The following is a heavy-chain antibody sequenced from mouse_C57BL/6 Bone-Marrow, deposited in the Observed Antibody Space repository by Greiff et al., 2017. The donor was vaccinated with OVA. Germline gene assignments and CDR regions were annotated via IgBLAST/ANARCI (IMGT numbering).Heavy chain of an antibody. Sequence: QVQLQQPGAELVKPGASVKLSCTASGYTFTSYWMHWVKQRPGQGLEWIGMIHPNSGSTNYNEKFKSKATLTVDKSSSTAYMQLSSLTSEDSAVYYCVYDGYHWFAYWGQGTLVTVSA. CDR2: IHPNSGST. CDR3: VYDGYHWFAY. CDR1: GYTFTSYW. J-gene: IGHJ3*01. V-gene: IGHV1-64*01. D-gene: IGHD2-3*01.